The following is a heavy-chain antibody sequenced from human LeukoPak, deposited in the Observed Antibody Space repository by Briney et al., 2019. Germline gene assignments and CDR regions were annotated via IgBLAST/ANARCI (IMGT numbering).Heavy chain of an antibody. CDR1: GFTVSSNY. D-gene: IGHD3-3*01. J-gene: IGHJ6*03. CDR3: VRGSLASGVVVYYYYYLDV. CDR2: IYSGGST. Sequence: GGSLRLSCAASGFTVSSNYMSWVRQAPGKGLEWVSVIYSGGSTYYADSVKGRFTISRDNAKNSLYLQMNSLRAEDTAVYYCVRGSLASGVVVYYYYYLDVWGKGTTVTVSS. V-gene: IGHV3-53*01.